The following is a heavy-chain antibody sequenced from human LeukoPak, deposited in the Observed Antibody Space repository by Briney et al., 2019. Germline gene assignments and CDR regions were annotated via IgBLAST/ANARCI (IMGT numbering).Heavy chain of an antibody. CDR1: GFTLSSYA. CDR3: AKGSSVYDGGWFDP. CDR2: ISGSGGST. D-gene: IGHD5/OR15-5a*01. Sequence: GGSLRLSCAASGFTLSSYAMRWVRQAPGKGLEWVSAISGSGGSTYYADSVKGRFTISRDNSKNTLYLQMNSLRAEDTAVYYCAKGSSVYDGGWFDPWGQGTLVTVSS. V-gene: IGHV3-23*01. J-gene: IGHJ5*02.